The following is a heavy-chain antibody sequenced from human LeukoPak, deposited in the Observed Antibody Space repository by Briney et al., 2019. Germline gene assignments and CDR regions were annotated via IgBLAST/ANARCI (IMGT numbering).Heavy chain of an antibody. D-gene: IGHD5-18*01. CDR2: IYYSGST. J-gene: IGHJ4*02. CDR3: ATEGVDAAMVTDY. V-gene: IGHV4-30-4*08. Sequence: SETLSLTCTVSGGSISSGDYYWSWIRQPPGKGLEWIGYIYYSGSTYYNPSLKSRVTISVDTSKNQFSLKLSSVTAADTAVYYCATEGVDAAMVTDYWGQGTLVTVSS. CDR1: GGSISSGDYY.